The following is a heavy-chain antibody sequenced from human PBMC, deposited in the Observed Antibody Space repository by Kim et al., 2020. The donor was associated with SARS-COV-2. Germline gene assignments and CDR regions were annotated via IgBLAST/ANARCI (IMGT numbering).Heavy chain of an antibody. CDR2: IYYSGST. Sequence: SETLSLTCTVSGGSISSYYWSWIRQPPGKGLEWIGYIYYSGSTNYNPSLKSRVTISVDTSKNQFSLKLSSVTAADTAVYYCARALPELRYYDSSGYYYFDYWGQGTLVTVSS. CDR3: ARALPELRYYDSSGYYYFDY. D-gene: IGHD3-22*01. J-gene: IGHJ4*02. V-gene: IGHV4-59*13. CDR1: GGSISSYY.